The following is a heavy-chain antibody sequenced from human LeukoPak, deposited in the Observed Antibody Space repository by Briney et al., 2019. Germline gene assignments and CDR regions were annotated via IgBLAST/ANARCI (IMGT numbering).Heavy chain of an antibody. V-gene: IGHV4-34*01. CDR1: GGSISSYY. Sequence: SETLSLTCTVSGGSISSYYWSWIRQPPGKGLEWLGEINHSGSTNYNPSLKSRVTISVDTSKNQFSLKLSSVTAADTAVYYCAREVRGVINSFDYWGQGTLVTVSS. J-gene: IGHJ4*02. D-gene: IGHD3-10*01. CDR2: INHSGST. CDR3: AREVRGVINSFDY.